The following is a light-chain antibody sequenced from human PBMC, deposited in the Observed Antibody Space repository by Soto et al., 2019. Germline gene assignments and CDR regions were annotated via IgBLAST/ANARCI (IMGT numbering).Light chain of an antibody. CDR1: SGSIASNY. CDR3: QSYDSSTHVV. CDR2: EDN. J-gene: IGLJ2*01. V-gene: IGLV6-57*04. Sequence: NFMLTQPHSVSESPGKTVTISCTRSSGSIASNYVQWYQQRPGSAPTTVIYEDNQRPSGVPDRFSGSIDSSSNSASLTISGRKTEDEADDYCQSYDSSTHVVFGGGTKLTVL.